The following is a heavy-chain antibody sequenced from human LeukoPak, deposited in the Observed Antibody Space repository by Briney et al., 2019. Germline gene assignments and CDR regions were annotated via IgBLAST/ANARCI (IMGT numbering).Heavy chain of an antibody. CDR1: GGSVTSGSYY. CDR3: ARNTYYYDSSGYYDNAFDM. V-gene: IGHV4-61*02. D-gene: IGHD3-22*01. J-gene: IGHJ3*02. Sequence: PSQTLSLTCTVSGGSVTSGSYYWSWIRQPAGKGLEWIGRIYTSGSTNYNPSLKSRVTISVDTSKNQFSLKLRSVTAADTAVYYCARNTYYYDSSGYYDNAFDMWGQGTKVTVSS. CDR2: IYTSGST.